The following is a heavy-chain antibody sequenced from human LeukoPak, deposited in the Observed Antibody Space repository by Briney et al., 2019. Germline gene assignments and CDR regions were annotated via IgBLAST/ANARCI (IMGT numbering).Heavy chain of an antibody. CDR2: IRFDGVNK. CDR1: GFTFSDCG. V-gene: IGHV3-30*02. Sequence: GGPLRLSCVASGFTFSDCGMHWVRQAPGKELEWVSFIRFDGVNKHYADSVKGRFTVSRDNSKNTLFLQMDSLRPEDTAVYYCAKDGDELLWFGEPFDYWGQGTLVTVSS. J-gene: IGHJ4*02. CDR3: AKDGDELLWFGEPFDY. D-gene: IGHD3-10*01.